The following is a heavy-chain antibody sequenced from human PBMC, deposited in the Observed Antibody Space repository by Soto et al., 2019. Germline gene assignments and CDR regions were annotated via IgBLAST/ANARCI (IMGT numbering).Heavy chain of an antibody. CDR3: ASSDYYHDSSGQTNWFDP. V-gene: IGHV4-30-4*01. D-gene: IGHD3-22*01. J-gene: IGHJ5*02. Sequence: QVQLQESGPGLVKPSQTLSLTCTVSGGSISSGDYYWSWIRQPPGKGLEWIGYIYYSGSTYYNPSLKSRVTISVDTSKNQFSLKLSSVTAADTAVYYCASSDYYHDSSGQTNWFDPWGQGTLVTVSS. CDR1: GGSISSGDYY. CDR2: IYYSGST.